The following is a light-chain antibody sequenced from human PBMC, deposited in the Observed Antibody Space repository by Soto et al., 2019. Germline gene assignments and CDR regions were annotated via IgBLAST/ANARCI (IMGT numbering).Light chain of an antibody. J-gene: IGKJ1*01. CDR1: QSIGLA. CDR2: DAS. V-gene: IGKV3-11*01. CDR3: QHYVYPQWT. Sequence: EIVLTQSPATLSLSPGERATLSCRASQSIGLAIAWYQHKPGQAPRLLIFDASQRATGIPARFRGSGSGTDFTLSISSLEPEDFAVYICQHYVYPQWTFGPGTKVEIK.